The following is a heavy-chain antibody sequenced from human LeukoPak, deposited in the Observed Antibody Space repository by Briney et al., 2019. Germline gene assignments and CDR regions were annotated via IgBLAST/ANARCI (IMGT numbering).Heavy chain of an antibody. CDR2: IWYDGSNK. Sequence: PGRSLRLSCAASGFTFSSYGMHWVRQAPGKGLEWVAVIWYDGSNKYYADSVKGRFTISRDNSKNTLYLQMNSLRAEDTAVYYCARDGYGGNRDFDYWGQGTLVTVSS. CDR1: GFTFSSYG. V-gene: IGHV3-33*01. J-gene: IGHJ4*02. D-gene: IGHD4-23*01. CDR3: ARDGYGGNRDFDY.